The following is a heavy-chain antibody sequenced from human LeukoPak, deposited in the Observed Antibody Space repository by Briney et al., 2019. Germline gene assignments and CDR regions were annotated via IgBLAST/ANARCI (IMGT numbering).Heavy chain of an antibody. CDR2: IYYSGRT. V-gene: IGHV4-39*01. Sequence: SETLSLTCTVSGGSISSSSYYWGWIRQPPGKGLEWIGSIYYSGRTYYNPSLKSRVTISVDTSKNQFSLKLSSVPAADTAVYYCARQDSWSGYYFDPWGQGTLVTVSS. CDR3: ARQDSWSGYYFDP. CDR1: GGSISSSSYY. J-gene: IGHJ5*02. D-gene: IGHD3-3*01.